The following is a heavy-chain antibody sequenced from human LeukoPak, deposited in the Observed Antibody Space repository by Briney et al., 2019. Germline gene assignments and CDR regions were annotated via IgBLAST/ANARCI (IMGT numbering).Heavy chain of an antibody. CDR3: ARARPDCTNGVCSPFDY. V-gene: IGHV4-59*01. CDR2: IYYSGST. D-gene: IGHD2-8*01. CDR1: GGSISSYY. J-gene: IGHJ4*02. Sequence: SETLSLTCTVSGGSISSYYWSWIQQPPGKGLEWIGFIYYSGSTNYNPSLKSRVTISVDTSKNQFSLKLSSVTAADTAVYYCARARPDCTNGVCSPFDYWGQGTLVTVSS.